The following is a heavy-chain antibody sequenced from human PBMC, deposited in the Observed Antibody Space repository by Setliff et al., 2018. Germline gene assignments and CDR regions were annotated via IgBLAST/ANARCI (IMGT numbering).Heavy chain of an antibody. CDR2: IWNDGSSK. CDR3: ARNWVTAQHYYYGMDV. V-gene: IGHV3-33*01. J-gene: IGHJ6*02. D-gene: IGHD2-21*02. CDR1: GFTFSNYG. Sequence: GGSLRLSCVASGFTFSNYGMHWVRQAPGKGLEWVALIWNDGSSKFYGDSVKGRITISRDNSKNTLYLQMDSRRADDTAVYYCARNWVTAQHYYYGMDVWGQGTTVTSP.